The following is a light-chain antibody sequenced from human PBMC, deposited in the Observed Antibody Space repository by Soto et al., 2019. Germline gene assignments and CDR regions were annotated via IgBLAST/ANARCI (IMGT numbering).Light chain of an antibody. CDR1: QSVSTN. J-gene: IGKJ1*01. CDR3: QQYNNWPRT. V-gene: IGKV3-15*01. CDR2: GAS. Sequence: EIVMTQSPATLSVSPGERATLSCRASQSVSTNLAWFQHKPGQAPRLLIYGASARATGIPARFSASGSGTEFSLTISSLQSEDFAVYYCQQYNNWPRTFGQGTEVDIK.